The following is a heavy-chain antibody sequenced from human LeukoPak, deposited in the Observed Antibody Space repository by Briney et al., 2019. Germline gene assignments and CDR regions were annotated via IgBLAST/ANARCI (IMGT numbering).Heavy chain of an antibody. V-gene: IGHV3-66*01. Sequence: ETLSLTCAVYGGSFSGYYWSWVRQAPGKGLEWVSVIYSGGSTYYADSVKGRFTISRDNSKNTLYLQMNSLRAEDTAVYYCARVEYCSGGSCYRYFDLWGRGTLVTVSS. CDR3: ARVEYCSGGSCYRYFDL. CDR1: GGSFSGYY. J-gene: IGHJ2*01. CDR2: IYSGGST. D-gene: IGHD2-15*01.